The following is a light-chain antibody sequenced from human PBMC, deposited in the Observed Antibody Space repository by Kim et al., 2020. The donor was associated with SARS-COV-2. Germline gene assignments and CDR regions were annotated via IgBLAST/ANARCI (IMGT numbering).Light chain of an antibody. J-gene: IGKJ1*01. CDR2: KAS. CDR3: QQYNSWT. CDR1: QSISSW. V-gene: IGKV1-5*03. Sequence: DIQMTQSPSTLSASVGDRVTITCRASQSISSWLARYQQKPGKAPKLLIYKASSLESGVPSRFSGSGSGTEFTLTISSLQPDDFATYYCQQYNSWTFGQGTKVDIK.